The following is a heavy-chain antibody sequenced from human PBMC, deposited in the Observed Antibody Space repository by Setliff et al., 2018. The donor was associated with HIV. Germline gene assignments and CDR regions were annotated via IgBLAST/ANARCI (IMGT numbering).Heavy chain of an antibody. CDR3: ARGGTSSNWFGP. CDR2: IYHSEYT. CDR1: GGSISSSNW. V-gene: IGHV4-4*02. Sequence: LRRTLSLTCAVSGGSISSSNWWTWVRQPPGKGLEWIGEIYHSEYTNYNASLKSRVSMSVDKSKNQFSLKLTSVTAADTAVYYCARGGTSSNWFGPWGQGTLVTVSS. J-gene: IGHJ5*02. D-gene: IGHD2-2*01.